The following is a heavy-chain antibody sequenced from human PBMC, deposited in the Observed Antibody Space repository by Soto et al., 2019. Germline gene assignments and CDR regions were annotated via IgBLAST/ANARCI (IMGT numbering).Heavy chain of an antibody. Sequence: GGSLRLSCAASGFTFSDYYMSWIRLAPGKGLEWVSYISSSGDTDYADSVKGRFTISRDNAKNSLSLQMNSLRAEDTAVYYCARDLGVALATLTPDSWGQGTLVTVSS. V-gene: IGHV3-11*04. D-gene: IGHD2-15*01. CDR2: ISSSGDT. J-gene: IGHJ4*02. CDR3: ARDLGVALATLTPDS. CDR1: GFTFSDYY.